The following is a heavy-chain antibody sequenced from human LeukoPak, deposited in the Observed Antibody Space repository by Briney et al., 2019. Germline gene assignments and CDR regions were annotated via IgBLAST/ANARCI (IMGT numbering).Heavy chain of an antibody. CDR1: GFTFSSYA. V-gene: IGHV3-30*04. J-gene: IGHJ3*02. Sequence: HPGRSLRLSCAASGFTFSSYAMHWVRQAPGKGLEWVAVISYDGSNKYYADSVKGRFTISRDNSKNTLYLQMNSLRAEDTAVYYCAITMRRNAFDIWGQGTMVTVSS. CDR3: AITMRRNAFDI. D-gene: IGHD3-22*01. CDR2: ISYDGSNK.